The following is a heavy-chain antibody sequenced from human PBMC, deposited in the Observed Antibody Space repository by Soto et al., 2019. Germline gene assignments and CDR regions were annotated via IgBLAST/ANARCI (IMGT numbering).Heavy chain of an antibody. J-gene: IGHJ4*02. CDR1: GGSINSYY. CDR3: ARHGASQVLQW. CDR2: IYYSGST. V-gene: IGHV4-39*01. Sequence: PSETLSLTCTVSGGSINSYYWGWIRQPPGKGLEWIGSIYYSGSTYYNPSLKSRVTISVDTSKNQFSLKLSSVTAADTAVYYCARHGASQVLQWWGQGTLVTVSS. D-gene: IGHD3-3*01.